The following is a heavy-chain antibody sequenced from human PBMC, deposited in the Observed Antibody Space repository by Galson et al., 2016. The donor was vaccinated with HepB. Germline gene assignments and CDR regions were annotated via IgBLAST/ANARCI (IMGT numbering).Heavy chain of an antibody. J-gene: IGHJ4*02. CDR3: ASPPSDNTGYYYR. D-gene: IGHD3-22*01. CDR2: IYTGGGT. CDR1: GITVSSNF. Sequence: SLRLSCAGSGITVSSNFMSWVRQAPGQGLEWVSVIYTGGGTYNADSVTDRFIVSRDNSKNTLYLQMNSLRAEDTAVYYCASPPSDNTGYYYRWGQGALVTVSS. V-gene: IGHV3-66*01.